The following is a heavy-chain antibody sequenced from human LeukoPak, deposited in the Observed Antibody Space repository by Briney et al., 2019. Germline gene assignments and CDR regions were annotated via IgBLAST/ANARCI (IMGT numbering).Heavy chain of an antibody. CDR2: IQDDGATT. CDR3: ATQTITLVLVIRPFDS. Sequence: GGSLRLSCAASGFTFSAFPMHWVRQAPGKGLEWVALIQDDGATTNYADSVRGRFTMSRDNSKSTVYLQMNSLKPDDTAVYYFATQTITLVLVIRPFDSWGPGNLVTVSP. V-gene: IGHV3-30*02. J-gene: IGHJ4*03. D-gene: IGHD3-10*01. CDR1: GFTFSAFP.